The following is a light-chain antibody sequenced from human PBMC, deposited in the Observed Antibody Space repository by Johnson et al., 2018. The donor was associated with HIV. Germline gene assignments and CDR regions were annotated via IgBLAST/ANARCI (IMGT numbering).Light chain of an antibody. CDR3: GTWDSSLSAYV. Sequence: SVLTQPPSVSAAPGQKVTISCSGSSSNIGKNYVSWYQQLPGTAPKLLIFDNHKRPSGTPDRFSGSKSGTSATLGITGLQTGDEADYYCGTWDSSLSAYVFGTGTKVTVL. CDR2: DNH. J-gene: IGLJ1*01. CDR1: SSNIGKNY. V-gene: IGLV1-51*01.